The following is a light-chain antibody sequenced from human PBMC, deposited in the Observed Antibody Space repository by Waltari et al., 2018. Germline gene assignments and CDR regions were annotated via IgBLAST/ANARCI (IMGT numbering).Light chain of an antibody. V-gene: IGLV4-69*01. CDR2: LNSDGSH. Sequence: QLVLTQSPSASASLGASVKLTCTLSSGYSTYAIAWHQQQPEKGPRYLMRLNSDGSHSKGDGIPYRFSGSSSGAERYLTISSLQSEDEADYYCQTWGTADFVFGTGTKVTVL. J-gene: IGLJ1*01. CDR1: SGYSTYA. CDR3: QTWGTADFV.